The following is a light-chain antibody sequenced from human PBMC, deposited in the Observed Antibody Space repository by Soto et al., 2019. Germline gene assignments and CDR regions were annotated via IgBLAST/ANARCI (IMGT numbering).Light chain of an antibody. J-gene: IGKJ5*01. V-gene: IGKV1-39*01. CDR2: GAS. CDR3: QQSYTTPIT. Sequence: DIQMTQSPSSLSASVGDRVTITCRASQTISYYLNWYQHKPGNAPKLLIFGASSLQSGVPSRFRGNGSDTDFTLTISSLQPEDFATYYCQQSYTTPITLGQGTRLEIK. CDR1: QTISYY.